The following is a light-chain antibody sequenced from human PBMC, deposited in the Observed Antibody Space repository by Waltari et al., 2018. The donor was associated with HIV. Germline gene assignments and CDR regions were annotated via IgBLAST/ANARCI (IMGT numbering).Light chain of an antibody. Sequence: QSVLTQPPSVSGAPGPRVTISCTGSSSNIGAGYDGHWYQQVPGTAPKLLIYGNNNRPSGVPDRFSASKSGASPYLAITGLQAEDEADYYCQSYDSSLTGSVFGGGTKLTVL. V-gene: IGLV1-40*01. J-gene: IGLJ2*01. CDR2: GNN. CDR3: QSYDSSLTGSV. CDR1: SSNIGAGYD.